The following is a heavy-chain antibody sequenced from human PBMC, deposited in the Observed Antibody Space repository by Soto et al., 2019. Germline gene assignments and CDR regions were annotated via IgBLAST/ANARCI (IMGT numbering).Heavy chain of an antibody. D-gene: IGHD3-3*01. CDR1: GYSISSYY. Sequence: SETLSLTCTVSGYSISSYYWNWIRQPAGKALEWIGRISTSGSTIFNPSLKSRVTMSVDTSQNQFSLKLSSVTAADTAVYYCARALPFGDIWDDYYTPYAMDVWGQGTTVTVSS. J-gene: IGHJ6*02. V-gene: IGHV4-4*07. CDR3: ARALPFGDIWDDYYTPYAMDV. CDR2: ISTSGST.